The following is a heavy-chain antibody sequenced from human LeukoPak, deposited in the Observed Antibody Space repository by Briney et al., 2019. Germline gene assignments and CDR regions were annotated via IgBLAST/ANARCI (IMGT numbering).Heavy chain of an antibody. CDR3: ARQRGSGCLDY. CDR2: IKQDGSET. Sequence: PGGFLRLSCAASRFTLSNYWMSWVRQAPGKGLEWVANIKQDGSETYYVDSVKGRFTISRDNAKNSLSLQMNSLRAEETAVYYCARQRGSGCLDYWGQGTLVTVSS. V-gene: IGHV3-7*01. J-gene: IGHJ4*02. D-gene: IGHD6-19*01. CDR1: RFTLSNYW.